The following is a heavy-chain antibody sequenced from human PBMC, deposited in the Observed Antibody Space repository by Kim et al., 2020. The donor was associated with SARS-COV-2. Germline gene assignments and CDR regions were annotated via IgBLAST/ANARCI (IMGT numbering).Heavy chain of an antibody. CDR3: TTVFEY. V-gene: IGHV3-74*01. J-gene: IGHJ4*02. Sequence: NNDGTNTCYADSGRGRFTNSRDNSKNTVYLRMNSLGGEDTALYYCTTVFEYWGQGTLVTVSS. CDR2: NNDGTNT.